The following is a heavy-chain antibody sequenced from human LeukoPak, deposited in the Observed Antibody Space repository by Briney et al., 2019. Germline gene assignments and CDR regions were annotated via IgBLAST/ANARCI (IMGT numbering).Heavy chain of an antibody. CDR1: GFTFSSYA. Sequence: GGSLRLSCAVAGFTFSSYAMSWVRQAPGKGLEWVAAISGSGDSTYYADSVKGRFTISKDNSKKTLYLQMNSLRAEDTAVYYCAKEITMVVVVSDWGQGALVTVSS. D-gene: IGHD3-22*01. V-gene: IGHV3-23*01. CDR2: ISGSGDST. CDR3: AKEITMVVVVSD. J-gene: IGHJ4*02.